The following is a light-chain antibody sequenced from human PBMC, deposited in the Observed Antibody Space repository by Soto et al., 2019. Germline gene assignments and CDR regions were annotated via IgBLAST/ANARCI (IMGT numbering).Light chain of an antibody. J-gene: IGKJ5*01. Sequence: EIVMTQSPGTLSLSPGETATLSCRASQTIGRNYLAWYQQKPGQAPRLLIYGISTRAADIPARFSGSGSGTDFTLTISSLQSEDFAVYYCQQHSKWPITFGQGKRLEI. V-gene: IGKV3-15*01. CDR1: QTIGRN. CDR2: GIS. CDR3: QQHSKWPIT.